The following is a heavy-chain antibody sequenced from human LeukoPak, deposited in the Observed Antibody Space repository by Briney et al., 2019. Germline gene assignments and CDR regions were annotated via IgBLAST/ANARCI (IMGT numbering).Heavy chain of an antibody. CDR2: IYSDGSST. J-gene: IGHJ3*02. CDR3: ASTVLLWFGEFRPDDAFDI. D-gene: IGHD3-10*01. V-gene: IGHV3-74*01. Sequence: GGSLRLSCAASRFTFSTYWMHWVRQAPGKGLVWVSRIYSDGSSTGYADSVKGRFTISRDHAKNTLYLQMNSLRAEDTAVYYCASTVLLWFGEFRPDDAFDIWGQGTMVTVSS. CDR1: RFTFSTYW.